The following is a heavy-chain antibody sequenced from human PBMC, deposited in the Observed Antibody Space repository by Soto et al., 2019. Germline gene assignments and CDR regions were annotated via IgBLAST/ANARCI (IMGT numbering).Heavy chain of an antibody. V-gene: IGHV4-31*03. J-gene: IGHJ4*02. CDR2: IYYSGST. D-gene: IGHD4-17*01. CDR3: ARDRHGDYGPDYFDY. Sequence: QVQLQESGPGLVKPSQTLSLTCTVSGGSISSGGYYWSWIRQHPGKSLEWIGYIYYSGSTYYNPSRKSRVTISVDTSKNQFSLKLSSVTAADTAVYYCARDRHGDYGPDYFDYWGQGTLVTVSS. CDR1: GGSISSGGYY.